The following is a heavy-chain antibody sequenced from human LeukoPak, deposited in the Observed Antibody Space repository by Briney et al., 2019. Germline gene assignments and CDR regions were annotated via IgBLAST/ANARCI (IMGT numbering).Heavy chain of an antibody. V-gene: IGHV3-23*01. D-gene: IGHD3-16*01. CDR1: GFTFSSYG. J-gene: IGHJ5*02. CDR3: AKDDNYIRFLS. Sequence: QSGGSLRLSCAASGFTFSSYGMSWVRQAPGKGLEWVSGITGSGGNRYYADSVKGRFTISRDNSKNTLYLQMNSLRAEDTAVYYCAKDDNYIRFLSWGQGTLVTVSS. CDR2: ITGSGGNR.